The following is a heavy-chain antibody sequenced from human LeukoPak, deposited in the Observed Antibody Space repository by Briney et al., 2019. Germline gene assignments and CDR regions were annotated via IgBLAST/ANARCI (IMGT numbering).Heavy chain of an antibody. CDR2: INPNSGGT. Sequence: ASVKVSCKASGYTFTGYYMHWVRQAPGQGLEWMGWINPNSGGTNYAQKFQGRVTMTRDTSISTAYMELSRLRSDDTAVYYCAAIDVLRFLEIDYWGQGTLVTVSS. V-gene: IGHV1-2*02. CDR1: GYTFTGYY. J-gene: IGHJ4*02. CDR3: AAIDVLRFLEIDY. D-gene: IGHD3-3*01.